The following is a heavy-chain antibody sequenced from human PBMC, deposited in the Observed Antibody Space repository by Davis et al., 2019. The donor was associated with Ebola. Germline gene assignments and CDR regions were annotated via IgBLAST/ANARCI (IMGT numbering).Heavy chain of an antibody. CDR2: ISYDGSNK. D-gene: IGHD3-3*01. Sequence: GESLKISCAASGFTFSSYWMNWVRQAPGKGLEWVAVISYDGSNKYYADSVKGRFTISRDNSKNTLYLQMNSLRAEDTAVYYCASLPHYDFWSGSREGMDVWGQGTTVTVSS. V-gene: IGHV3-30*03. J-gene: IGHJ6*02. CDR3: ASLPHYDFWSGSREGMDV. CDR1: GFTFSSYW.